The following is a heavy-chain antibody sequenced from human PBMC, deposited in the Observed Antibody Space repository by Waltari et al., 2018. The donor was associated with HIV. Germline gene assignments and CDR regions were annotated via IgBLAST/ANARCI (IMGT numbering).Heavy chain of an antibody. CDR2: IFHSGMT. Sequence: QMYLRESGPGLVRPSETLSLPCSVAGYSIQSGFYWTRVRQSPGKSLAWIGSIFHSGMTWYSPSLDSRVSITVDTSMNQFSLKMSSVTVADTALYYCVRAPGATDFWGPGILVTVSS. J-gene: IGHJ4*02. CDR3: VRAPGATDF. CDR1: GYSIQSGFY. V-gene: IGHV4-38-2*02.